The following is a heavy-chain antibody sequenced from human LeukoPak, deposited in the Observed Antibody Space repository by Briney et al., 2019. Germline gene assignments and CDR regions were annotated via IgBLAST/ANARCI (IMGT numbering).Heavy chain of an antibody. CDR3: ARVYCSSTSCLRVFDY. Sequence: SVKVSCKASGGTFSSYAISWVRQAPGQGLEWMGGIIPIFGTANYAQKFQGRVTITADESTSTAYMELCSLRAEDTAVYYCARVYCSSTSCLRVFDYWGQGTLVTVSS. V-gene: IGHV1-69*01. D-gene: IGHD2-2*01. CDR1: GGTFSSYA. CDR2: IIPIFGTA. J-gene: IGHJ4*02.